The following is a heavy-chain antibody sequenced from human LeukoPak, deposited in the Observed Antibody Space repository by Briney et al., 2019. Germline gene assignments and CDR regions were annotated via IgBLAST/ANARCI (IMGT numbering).Heavy chain of an antibody. V-gene: IGHV5-51*01. CDR2: IYPGDSDT. CDR3: ARLFSHGCGDY. D-gene: IGHD1-26*01. J-gene: IGHJ4*02. Sequence: GESLKISCKASGYTFTSYWTGWVRQLPGKGLEWMGIIYPGDSDTRYSPSFQGQVTISADKSITTAYLQWSSLKASDTAMYYCARLFSHGCGDYWGQGTLVTVSS. CDR1: GYTFTSYW.